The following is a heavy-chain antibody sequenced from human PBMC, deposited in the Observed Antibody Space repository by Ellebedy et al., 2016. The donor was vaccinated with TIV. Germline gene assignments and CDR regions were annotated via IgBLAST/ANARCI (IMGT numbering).Heavy chain of an antibody. J-gene: IGHJ4*02. CDR2: ISVYNGKT. Sequence: AASVTVSCKASGNIFTSYGFTWVRQAPGQGLEWMGWISVYNGKTNYAQKFQGRVTMTADTPKSTVYMEVKSLRSDDTALYFCASGPPRGEWLDNWGQGALVTVSS. CDR3: ASGPPRGEWLDN. V-gene: IGHV1-18*04. CDR1: GNIFTSYG. D-gene: IGHD2-8*01.